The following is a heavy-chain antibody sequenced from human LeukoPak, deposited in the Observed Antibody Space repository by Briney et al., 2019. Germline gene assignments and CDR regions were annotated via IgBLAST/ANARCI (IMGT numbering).Heavy chain of an antibody. Sequence: SETLSLTRTVSGGSISSYYWSWIRQPPGKGLEWIGYIYYSGSTNYNPSLKSRVTISVDTSKNQFSLKLSPVTAADAAVYYCARWPPRIAAAFDYWGQGTLVTVSS. V-gene: IGHV4-59*08. CDR1: GGSISSYY. D-gene: IGHD6-13*01. CDR2: IYYSGST. J-gene: IGHJ4*02. CDR3: ARWPPRIAAAFDY.